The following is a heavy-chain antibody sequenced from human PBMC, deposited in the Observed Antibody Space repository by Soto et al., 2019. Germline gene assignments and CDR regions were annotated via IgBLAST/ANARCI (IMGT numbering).Heavy chain of an antibody. CDR3: ARGKEWEQPSNHYYFDY. Sequence: QVQLVQSGAEVKTPGSSVRVSCKTAGRTFLISAIAWVRQAPGQGLEWMGGIIPILGTIYIAQKFQGRGNFTADRSTSTAYMDLSSLRSEDTATYFCARGKEWEQPSNHYYFDYWGQGSQVIVSS. J-gene: IGHJ4*02. D-gene: IGHD1-26*01. V-gene: IGHV1-69*06. CDR2: IIPILGTI. CDR1: GRTFLISA.